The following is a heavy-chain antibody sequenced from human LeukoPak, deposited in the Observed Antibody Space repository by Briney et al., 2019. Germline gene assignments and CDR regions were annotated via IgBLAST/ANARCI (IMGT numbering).Heavy chain of an antibody. Sequence: GGSLRLSCTASGFTFGDYAMNWFRQAPGKGLEWVGFIRSKTYGGTGEYAASVKGRFTISRDDSKSIAHLQMNSLGAEDTAVYYCARSLRVRGVPDYMDVWGKGTTVTISS. J-gene: IGHJ6*03. CDR2: IRSKTYGGTG. CDR3: ARSLRVRGVPDYMDV. D-gene: IGHD3-10*01. CDR1: GFTFGDYA. V-gene: IGHV3-49*03.